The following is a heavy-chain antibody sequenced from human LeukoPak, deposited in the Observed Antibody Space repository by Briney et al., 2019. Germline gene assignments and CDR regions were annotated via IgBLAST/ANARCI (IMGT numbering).Heavy chain of an antibody. CDR2: IYYSGST. CDR3: ARGGIGPPYYFDY. J-gene: IGHJ4*02. CDR1: GGSISSGGYY. Sequence: SETLSLTCSVSGGSISSGGYYWAWIRQPPGKGLEWIGTIYYSGSTYYNPSLQSRVTMSVDTSKNHFSLKLTSVTAADTAVYHCARGGIGPPYYFDYWGQGTLVTVSS. D-gene: IGHD2-15*01. V-gene: IGHV4-39*07.